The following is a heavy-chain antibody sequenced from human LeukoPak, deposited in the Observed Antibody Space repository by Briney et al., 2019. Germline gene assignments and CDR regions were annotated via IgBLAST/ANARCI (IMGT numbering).Heavy chain of an antibody. J-gene: IGHJ5*02. V-gene: IGHV3-66*01. CDR1: GFTFSIYG. Sequence: GGSLRLSCAASGFTFSIYGMGWVRQAPGKGLEWVSLIYSGGSTYYADSVKGRFTISRDNSKNTLYLQMNSLRAEDTAVYYCARGRNAASYVWSGYPNRFDPWGQGTLVTVSS. CDR2: IYSGGST. CDR3: ARGRNAASYVWSGYPNRFDP. D-gene: IGHD3-3*01.